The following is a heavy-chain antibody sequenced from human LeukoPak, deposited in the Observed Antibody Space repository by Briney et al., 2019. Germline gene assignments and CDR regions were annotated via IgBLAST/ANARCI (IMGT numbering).Heavy chain of an antibody. J-gene: IGHJ2*01. CDR1: GGSISSGNYY. CDR3: ASYIAARAYWYFDL. V-gene: IGHV4-61*09. CDR2: IYTSGST. D-gene: IGHD6-6*01. Sequence: PSQTLSLTCTVSGGSISSGNYYWSWIRQPAGKGLEWIGHIYTSGSTNYNPSLKSRVTISVDMSKNQFSLKLSSVTAADTAVYYCASYIAARAYWYFDLWGRGTLVTVSS.